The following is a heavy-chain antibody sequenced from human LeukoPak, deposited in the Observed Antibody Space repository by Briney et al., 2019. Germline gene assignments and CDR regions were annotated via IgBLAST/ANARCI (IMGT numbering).Heavy chain of an antibody. CDR1: GFTFRNFW. CDR2: IKEDASKI. J-gene: IGHJ4*02. V-gene: IGHV3-7*01. CDR3: ARGGDGLIFPTDS. D-gene: IGHD2-21*01. Sequence: GGSLRLSCAASGFTFRNFWMSWVRQAPGKGLEWVADIKEDASKIYYLDSVKGRFTISRDNAKNSLYLQMNGLRVEDTAVYYCARGGDGLIFPTDSRGQGTLVTVSS.